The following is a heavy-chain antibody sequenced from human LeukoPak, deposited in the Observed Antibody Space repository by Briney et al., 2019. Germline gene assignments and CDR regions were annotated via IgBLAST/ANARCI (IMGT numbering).Heavy chain of an antibody. V-gene: IGHV4-61*09. CDR2: IHISGST. Sequence: PSQTLSLTCTVSGGSISSGSYCWSWIRQPAGKGLEWIGHIHISGSTNYNPSLKSRVTISLDKSKNQFSLKLSFVTAADTAVYYCAREGLRSIAARRGTRDYMDVWGKGTTVIVSS. J-gene: IGHJ6*03. CDR3: AREGLRSIAARRGTRDYMDV. D-gene: IGHD6-6*01. CDR1: GGSISSGSYC.